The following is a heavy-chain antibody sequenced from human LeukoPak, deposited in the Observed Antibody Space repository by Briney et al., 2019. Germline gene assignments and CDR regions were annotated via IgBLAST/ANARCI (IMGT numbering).Heavy chain of an antibody. V-gene: IGHV3-21*01. D-gene: IGHD3-10*01. Sequence: GGSLRLSCAASGFTFSSYSMNWVRQAPGKGLEWVSSISSSSSHIYYADSVKGRFTISRDNAKNSLYLQMNSLRAGDTAVYYCARGRGLPGPLDYWGQGTLVTVSS. CDR2: ISSSSSHI. CDR3: ARGRGLPGPLDY. J-gene: IGHJ4*02. CDR1: GFTFSSYS.